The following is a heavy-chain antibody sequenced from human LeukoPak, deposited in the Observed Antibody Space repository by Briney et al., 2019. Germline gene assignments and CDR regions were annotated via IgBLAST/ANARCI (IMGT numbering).Heavy chain of an antibody. D-gene: IGHD3-10*01. CDR3: ARGREFHRRSFDS. J-gene: IGHJ4*02. V-gene: IGHV5-51*01. CDR2: IYPGDSDT. Sequence: GESLKISCQASGYSLHNYWIAWVRQMPGKGLEWIVNIYPGDSDTRYSPSFQGQVTSSADKSTNTAYLQWSRLKASDTAMYYGARGREFHRRSFDSWGQGTLFTVSS. CDR1: GYSLHNYW.